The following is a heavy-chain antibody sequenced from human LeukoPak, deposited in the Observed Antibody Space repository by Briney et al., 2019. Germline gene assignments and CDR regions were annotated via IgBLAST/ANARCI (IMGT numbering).Heavy chain of an antibody. V-gene: IGHV1-2*02. Sequence: ASVKVSCKASGYTFTGYYMLWVRQAPGQGLEWMGWINPNSGGTNYAQKFQGRVTMTRDTSISTAYMELSRLRSDDTAVYYCAREDTGYYYGMDVWGQGTTVTVSS. D-gene: IGHD2-8*02. J-gene: IGHJ6*02. CDR1: GYTFTGYY. CDR2: INPNSGGT. CDR3: AREDTGYYYGMDV.